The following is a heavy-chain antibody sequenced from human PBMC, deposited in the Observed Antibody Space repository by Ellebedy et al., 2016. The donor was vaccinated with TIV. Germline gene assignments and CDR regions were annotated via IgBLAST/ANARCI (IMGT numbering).Heavy chain of an antibody. CDR2: INLSDGST. D-gene: IGHD1-26*01. CDR3: AREGGAYYFDY. CDR1: GYTFTSYY. V-gene: IGHV1-46*01. J-gene: IGHJ4*02. Sequence: AASVKVSCKASGYTFTSYYMHWVRQAPGQGLEWMGRINLSDGSTSYAQKFQGRVTITRNTSISTAYMELSSLRSEDTAVYYCAREGGAYYFDYWGQGTLVTVSS.